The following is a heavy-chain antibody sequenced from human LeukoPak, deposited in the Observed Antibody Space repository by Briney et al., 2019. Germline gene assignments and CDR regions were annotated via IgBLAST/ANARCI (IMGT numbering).Heavy chain of an antibody. D-gene: IGHD6-13*01. Sequence: GGSLRLSCAASGFTFSSYSMNWVRQAPGKGLEWVSSISSSSSYIYYADSVKGRFTISRDNAKNSLYLQMNSLRAEDTAVYYCARVEAAAPSLYYFDYWGQGTLVTVSS. CDR3: ARVEAAAPSLYYFDY. J-gene: IGHJ4*02. CDR2: ISSSSSYI. V-gene: IGHV3-21*01. CDR1: GFTFSSYS.